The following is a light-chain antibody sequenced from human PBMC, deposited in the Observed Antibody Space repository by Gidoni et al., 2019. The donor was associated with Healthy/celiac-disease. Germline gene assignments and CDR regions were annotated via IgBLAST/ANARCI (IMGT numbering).Light chain of an antibody. CDR1: QSVSSN. V-gene: IGKV3-15*01. Sequence: EIVMTQSPATLSVSPGERATLSCRASQSVSSNLAWYQQKPGQAPRLLIYGASTRATGIPARFSGSGSGTEFNLTISSLQSEDFAVDDCQQYNNWPETFGQGTKLEIK. CDR2: GAS. J-gene: IGKJ2*01. CDR3: QQYNNWPET.